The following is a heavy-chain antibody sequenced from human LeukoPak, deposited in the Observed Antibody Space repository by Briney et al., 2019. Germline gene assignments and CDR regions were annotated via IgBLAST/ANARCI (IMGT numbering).Heavy chain of an antibody. J-gene: IGHJ3*02. CDR1: GGSISSGGYS. V-gene: IGHV4-61*02. D-gene: IGHD2-2*01. Sequence: SQTLSLTCAVSGGSISSGGYSWSWIRQPAGKGLEWIGRIYTSGSTNYNPSLKSRVTMSVDTSKNQFSLKLSSVTAADTAVYYCARVEGSTSYAFDIWGQGTMVTVSS. CDR3: ARVEGSTSYAFDI. CDR2: IYTSGST.